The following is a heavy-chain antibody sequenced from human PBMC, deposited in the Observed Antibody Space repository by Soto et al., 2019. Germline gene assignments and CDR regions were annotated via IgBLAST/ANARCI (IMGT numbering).Heavy chain of an antibody. CDR1: GFSFSAYA. Sequence: SLRLSCAASGFSFSAYAMSWVRQAPGKGLEWVSGISGSGDSKHYSDSLKGRFTISRDNSKNTLFLQMNSLRAEDTAVYYCARIPFDHVWGTDRYSPNFDYWGQGTQVTVSS. CDR3: ARIPFDHVWGTDRYSPNFDY. V-gene: IGHV3-23*01. CDR2: ISGSGDSK. J-gene: IGHJ4*02. D-gene: IGHD3-16*02.